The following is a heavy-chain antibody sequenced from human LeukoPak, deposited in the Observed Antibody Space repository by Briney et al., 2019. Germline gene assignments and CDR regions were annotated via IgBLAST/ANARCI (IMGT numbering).Heavy chain of an antibody. V-gene: IGHV1-2*02. CDR1: GYTFTAYD. J-gene: IGHJ4*02. CDR2: VNPNSGGT. CDR3: ARSAVAGNYYFDY. Sequence: ASVKVSCKASGYTFTAYDMHWVRQAPGQGLEWMGWVNPNSGGTNYAQKFQGRVSMTRDTSSSTAYMELRRLRSDDTAVYYCARSAVAGNYYFDYWGQGTLVTVSS. D-gene: IGHD6-19*01.